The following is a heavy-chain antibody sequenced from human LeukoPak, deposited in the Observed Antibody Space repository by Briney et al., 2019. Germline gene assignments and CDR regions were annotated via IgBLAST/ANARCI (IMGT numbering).Heavy chain of an antibody. Sequence: PSETLSLACTVSGDSTSSHFGSWIRQPPGKGLEWIGYIYYSGSTNYNPSLKSRVTLSLDTSKNQFSLKLNSVTAADTAVYYCARVMRGKGYNYIAPSPHFDSWGQGTLVTVSS. V-gene: IGHV4-59*11. CDR3: ARVMRGKGYNYIAPSPHFDS. CDR2: IYYSGST. CDR1: GDSTSSHF. J-gene: IGHJ4*02. D-gene: IGHD1-1*01.